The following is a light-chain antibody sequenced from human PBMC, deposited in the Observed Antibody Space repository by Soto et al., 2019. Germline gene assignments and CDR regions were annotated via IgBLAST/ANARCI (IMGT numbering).Light chain of an antibody. CDR3: QQRINWPLT. V-gene: IGKV3-11*01. J-gene: IGKJ4*01. Sequence: EIVLTQSPVTLSLSPGERATLSCRASQSVTTFLAWYQQKPGQAPRLLIYDVSHRATGIPARFSGSGSGTDFTLTISSLEPEDFAVYYCQQRINWPLTFGGGTKVEIK. CDR1: QSVTTF. CDR2: DVS.